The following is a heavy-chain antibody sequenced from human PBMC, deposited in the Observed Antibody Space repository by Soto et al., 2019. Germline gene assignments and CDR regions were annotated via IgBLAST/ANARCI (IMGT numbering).Heavy chain of an antibody. CDR2: INSDGSVS. D-gene: IGHD2-15*01. CDR3: ARGDCVGGSCYSLAGSFYYYMDV. V-gene: IGHV3-74*01. Sequence: EVKLVESGGGLVQPGGSLRLSCEASGFTFSNYWMYWARQAPGQGLVWVSRINSDGSVSSYADSVKGRLTISRDNVKNTLYLQMNSLRVEDTAVYYCARGDCVGGSCYSLAGSFYYYMDVWGKGTTVTVFS. CDR1: GFTFSNYW. J-gene: IGHJ6*03.